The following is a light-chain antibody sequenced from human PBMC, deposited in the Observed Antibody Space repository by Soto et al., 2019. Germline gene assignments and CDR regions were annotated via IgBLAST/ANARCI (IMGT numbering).Light chain of an antibody. J-gene: IGLJ2*01. Sequence: QLVLTQSPSASGTPGQRVTISCSGSSSNIGSNYVYWYQQLPGTAPKLLIYRNDERPSGVPDRFSGSKSDTSASLAISGLRSEDEADYFCAAWDDSLSAAVFGGGTKLTVL. CDR3: AAWDDSLSAAV. CDR1: SSNIGSNY. CDR2: RND. V-gene: IGLV1-47*01.